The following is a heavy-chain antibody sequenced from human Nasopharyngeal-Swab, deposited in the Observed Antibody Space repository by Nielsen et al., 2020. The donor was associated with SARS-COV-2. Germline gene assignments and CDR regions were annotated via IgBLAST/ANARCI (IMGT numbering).Heavy chain of an antibody. D-gene: IGHD5-18*01. CDR3: ARDDSSYGYSYYYYYMDV. Sequence: ASVKVSCKAPGYTFTSYYMHWVRQAPGQGLEWMGIINPSGGSTSYAQKFQGRVTMTRDTSTSTVYMELSSLRSEDTAVYYCARDDSSYGYSYYYYYMDVWGKGTTVTVSS. V-gene: IGHV1-46*01. J-gene: IGHJ6*03. CDR2: INPSGGST. CDR1: GYTFTSYY.